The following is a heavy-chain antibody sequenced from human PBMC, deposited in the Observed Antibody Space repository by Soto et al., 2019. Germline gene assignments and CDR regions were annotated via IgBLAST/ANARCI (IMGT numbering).Heavy chain of an antibody. D-gene: IGHD3-10*01. J-gene: IGHJ4*02. V-gene: IGHV1-3*01. CDR3: ARAGWFAEGYFDF. CDR1: GFTFVMYA. Sequence: VKVSCKASGFTFVMYAIHWVRQAPGQGLEWMAWINAGNGHTTYSQKFQGRVTITRDTSARTVYMELRSLRFEDTATYYCARAGWFAEGYFDFWGQGTPVTVSS. CDR2: INAGNGHT.